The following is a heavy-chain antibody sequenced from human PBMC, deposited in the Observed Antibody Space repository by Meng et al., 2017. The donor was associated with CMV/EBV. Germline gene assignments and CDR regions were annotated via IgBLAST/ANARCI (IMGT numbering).Heavy chain of an antibody. CDR1: GGSISSYY. J-gene: IGHJ4*02. CDR3: ARSDSSGYYYFDS. Sequence: SETLSLTCTVPGGSISSYYWSWIRQPPGKGLEWIGYISYRGSTNYNPSLKSRVTISVDTSKNQFSLKLSSVTAADTAVYYCARSDSSGYYYFDSWGQGTLVTVSS. V-gene: IGHV4-59*01. CDR2: ISYRGST. D-gene: IGHD3-22*01.